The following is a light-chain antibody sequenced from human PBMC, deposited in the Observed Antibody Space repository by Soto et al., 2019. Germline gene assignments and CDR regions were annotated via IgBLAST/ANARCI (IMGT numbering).Light chain of an antibody. Sequence: DIQLTQSPSFLSASVGDRVTVTCRASQGISSYLAWYQQKPGKAPKLLIHTASTLQSGVPSRFSGSGSGTEFTLTISSLQPADFATYYCQQRHSYPITFGQGTRLEIK. CDR1: QGISSY. CDR3: QQRHSYPIT. V-gene: IGKV1-9*01. CDR2: TAS. J-gene: IGKJ5*01.